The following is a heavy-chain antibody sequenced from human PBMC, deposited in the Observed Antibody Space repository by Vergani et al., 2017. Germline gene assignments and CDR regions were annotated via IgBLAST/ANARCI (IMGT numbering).Heavy chain of an antibody. CDR2: VYSSGGT. Sequence: QVQLQESGPGLVKPSQTLSLTCTVSGGSISRGSNYWSWIRQPAGKGLEWIGRVYSSGGTDYNPSLKSRVSISVDTSKNQFSLRLSYVTAADTAVYYCARVSWYIDSWGQGTLVTVSS. J-gene: IGHJ4*02. CDR3: ARVSWYIDS. CDR1: GGSISRGSNY. V-gene: IGHV4-61*02. D-gene: IGHD1-1*01.